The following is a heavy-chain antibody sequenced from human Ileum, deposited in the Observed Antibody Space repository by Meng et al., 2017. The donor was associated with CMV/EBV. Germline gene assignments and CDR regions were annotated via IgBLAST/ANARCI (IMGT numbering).Heavy chain of an antibody. Sequence: GGSLRSSCAASGFSFSTYEMNWVRQAPGKGLEWVAFIRSDGSDKYYADSVKGRFTISRDNSKNALYLQMNSLRAEDTAVYYCAKDKGLRFLEWFSVRGQKTMVTVSS. V-gene: IGHV3-30*02. J-gene: IGHJ4*02. CDR1: GFSFSTYE. CDR3: AKDKGLRFLEWFSV. CDR2: IRSDGSDK. D-gene: IGHD3-3*01.